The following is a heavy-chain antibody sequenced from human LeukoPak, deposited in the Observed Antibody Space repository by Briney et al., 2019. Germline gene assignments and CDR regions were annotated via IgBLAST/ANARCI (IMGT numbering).Heavy chain of an antibody. V-gene: IGHV1-69*05. D-gene: IGHD1-1*01. Sequence: ASVKVSCKASGGTFSSYANSWVRQAPGQGLEWMGGIIPIFGTANYAQKFQGRVTITTDESTSTAYMELSSLRSEDTAVYYCARSNWDHYFDYWGQGTLVTVSS. J-gene: IGHJ4*02. CDR1: GGTFSSYA. CDR3: ARSNWDHYFDY. CDR2: IIPIFGTA.